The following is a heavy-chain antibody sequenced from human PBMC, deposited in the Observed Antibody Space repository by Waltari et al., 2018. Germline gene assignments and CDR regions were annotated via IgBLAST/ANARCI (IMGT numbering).Heavy chain of an antibody. CDR3: ATTLFRTQRGDGVDV. V-gene: IGHV3-7*01. CDR1: GFTFHSFW. Sequence: EVHVVESGGGLVQPGGSLRLSCAASGFTFHSFWMSWVRQAPGKGLEGVARINQDGSDTYYVDSVKGRFIISRDNAENSWFLQMSSLSAEDTAVYSCATTLFRTQRGDGVDVWGQGTTVIVSS. CDR2: INQDGSDT. D-gene: IGHD5-18*01. J-gene: IGHJ6*02.